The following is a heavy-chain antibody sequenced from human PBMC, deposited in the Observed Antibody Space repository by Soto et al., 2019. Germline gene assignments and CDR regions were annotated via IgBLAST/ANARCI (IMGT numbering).Heavy chain of an antibody. D-gene: IGHD2-15*01. CDR3: ARGDREDIAVVIGVRPGEYGVDV. Sequence: QVQLEESGGGVVQPGRSLRLSCATSGFTFRNYAMHGVRQAPGKGLECVAVIAYDGSNKFYRDYVKGRFTISRDNSQNTLYLQINSLRYEDTAVYYCARGDREDIAVVIGVRPGEYGVDVWGQGTTVTVSS. V-gene: IGHV3-30-3*01. J-gene: IGHJ6*02. CDR1: GFTFRNYA. CDR2: IAYDGSNK.